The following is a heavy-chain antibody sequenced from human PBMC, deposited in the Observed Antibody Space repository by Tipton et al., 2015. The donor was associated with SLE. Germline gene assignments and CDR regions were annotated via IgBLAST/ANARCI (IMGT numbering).Heavy chain of an antibody. CDR1: GFTFISYA. CDR3: AKDSRGY. V-gene: IGHV3-23*01. D-gene: IGHD3-10*01. CDR2: ISGSGGST. J-gene: IGHJ4*02. Sequence: SLRLSCAASGFTFISYAMSWVRQAPGKGLEWVSAISGSGGSTYYADSVKGRFTLSRDNSKNTQYLQMNSLRAEDTAVDYCAKDSRGYWGQGTLVTVSS.